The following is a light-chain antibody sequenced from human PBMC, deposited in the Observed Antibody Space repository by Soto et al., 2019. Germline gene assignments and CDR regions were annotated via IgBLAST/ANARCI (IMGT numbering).Light chain of an antibody. Sequence: QSALTQPASVSGSPGQSITSSCTGTSSDVGGYNYVSWYQQHPGKAPKLMIYEVSNRPLGVSNRFSGSKSGNTASLTISGLQAEDEADYYCSSYTSSSTYWVFGGGTKLTVL. CDR1: SSDVGGYNY. J-gene: IGLJ3*02. V-gene: IGLV2-14*01. CDR3: SSYTSSSTYWV. CDR2: EVS.